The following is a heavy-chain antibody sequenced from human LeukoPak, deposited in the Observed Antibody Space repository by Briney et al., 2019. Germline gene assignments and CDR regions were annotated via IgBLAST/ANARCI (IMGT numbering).Heavy chain of an antibody. CDR3: AGGPTH. D-gene: IGHD4-23*01. CDR2: IKHSGST. J-gene: IGHJ4*02. Sequence: SETLSLTCAVYGGSFSGYYWSWIRQPPGKGLEWIGEIKHSGSTNYNPSLKSRVTISVDTSKNQFSLKLSSVTAADTAVYYCAGGPTHWGQGTLVTVSS. V-gene: IGHV4-34*01. CDR1: GGSFSGYY.